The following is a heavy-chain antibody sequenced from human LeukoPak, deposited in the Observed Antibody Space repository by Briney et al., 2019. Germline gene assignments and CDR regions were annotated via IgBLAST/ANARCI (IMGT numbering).Heavy chain of an antibody. J-gene: IGHJ4*02. CDR2: ISGSGGST. CDR1: GFIFSSYW. D-gene: IGHD3-3*01. Sequence: PGGSLRLSCAASGFIFSSYWMSWVRQAPGRGLEWVSAISGSGGSTYYADSVKGRFTISRDNSKNTLYLQMNSLRAEDTAVYYCAKGSYDFWSGYYPFDYWGQGTLVTVSS. V-gene: IGHV3-23*01. CDR3: AKGSYDFWSGYYPFDY.